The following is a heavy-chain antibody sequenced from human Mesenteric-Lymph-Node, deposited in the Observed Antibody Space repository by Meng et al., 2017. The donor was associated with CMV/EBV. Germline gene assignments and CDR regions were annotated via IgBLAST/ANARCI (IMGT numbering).Heavy chain of an antibody. CDR3: ARGPSWRPDF. V-gene: IGHV4-31*03. CDR1: GVSISSSAYY. Sequence: LTCLVSGVSISSSAYYWHWLRQHPGKGLEWIGYIKYTGSTSRNPSLESRITMSLDTSKNHFSLRLNSVTAADTAMYYCARGPSWRPDFWGQGTLVTVSS. CDR2: IKYTGST. J-gene: IGHJ4*02.